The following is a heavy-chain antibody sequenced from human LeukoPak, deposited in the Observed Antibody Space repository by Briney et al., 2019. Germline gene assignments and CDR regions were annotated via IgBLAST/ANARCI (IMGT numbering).Heavy chain of an antibody. CDR2: ISSNGVST. Sequence: GGSLRLSCAASGFTFSSYAMHWVRQAPGKGLEYASAISSNGVSTYYANSVKGRFTISRDNSKNTLYLQMGSLRAEDMAVYYCARDVSSGWSYYFDYWGQGTLVTVSS. V-gene: IGHV3-64*01. D-gene: IGHD6-19*01. CDR1: GFTFSSYA. CDR3: ARDVSSGWSYYFDY. J-gene: IGHJ4*02.